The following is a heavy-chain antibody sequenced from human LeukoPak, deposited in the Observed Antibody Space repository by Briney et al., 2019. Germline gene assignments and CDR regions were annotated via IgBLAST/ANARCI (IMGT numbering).Heavy chain of an antibody. CDR3: DGRGYWVQ. D-gene: IGHD3-22*01. J-gene: IGHJ4*02. Sequence: PGGSLRLSCAASGFTFSDYYMSWIRQAPGKGLEWVSGISISGGSTSYADSVKGRFTISRDNPRNTLYMETNSLRAEDTALYYYDGRGYWVQWGQGTLVTVSS. CDR1: GFTFSDYY. CDR2: ISISGGST. V-gene: IGHV3-23*01.